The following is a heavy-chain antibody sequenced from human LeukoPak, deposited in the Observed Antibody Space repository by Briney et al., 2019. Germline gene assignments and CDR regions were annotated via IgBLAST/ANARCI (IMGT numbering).Heavy chain of an antibody. CDR2: ISYDGSNK. V-gene: IGHV3-30-3*01. J-gene: IGHJ4*02. D-gene: IGHD5-12*01. CDR1: GFTFSSYA. Sequence: GGSLRLSCAASGFTFSSYAMHWVRQAPGKGLEWVAVISYDGSNKYYADSVKGRFTISRDNSKNTLYLQMNSLRAEDTAVYYCARVIFGYGGYGRWGQGTLVTVSS. CDR3: ARVIFGYGGYGR.